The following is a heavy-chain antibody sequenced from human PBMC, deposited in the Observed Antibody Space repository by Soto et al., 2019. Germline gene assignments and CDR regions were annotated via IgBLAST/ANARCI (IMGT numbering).Heavy chain of an antibody. V-gene: IGHV3-23*01. D-gene: IGHD3-22*01. CDR2: ISGTGGAT. CDR1: GFTFSSCA. CDR3: AKLVVIRSPADS. J-gene: IGHJ4*02. Sequence: GGSLRLSCAASGFTFSSCAMTWVRRAPGKGLEWVSTISGTGGATYYADSVKGRFSISRDSSKNTLYLQMNSLRAEDTAVYYCAKLVVIRSPADSWGQGTLVTVSS.